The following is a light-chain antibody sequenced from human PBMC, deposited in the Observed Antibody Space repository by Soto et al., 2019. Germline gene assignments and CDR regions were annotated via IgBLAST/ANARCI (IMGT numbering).Light chain of an antibody. Sequence: DIQMTQSPSSLSASVGGRVTITCRASQSISSYLNWYQQKPGKAPKLLIYAAYTLQSGVPSRFSDSGSGTDFTLTISSLQPEDFATYHCQQTISPPWTFGQGTKVEVK. CDR1: QSISSY. J-gene: IGKJ1*01. V-gene: IGKV1-39*01. CDR3: QQTISPPWT. CDR2: AAY.